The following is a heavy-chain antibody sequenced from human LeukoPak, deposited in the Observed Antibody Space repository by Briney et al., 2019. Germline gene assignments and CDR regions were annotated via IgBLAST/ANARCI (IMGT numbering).Heavy chain of an antibody. Sequence: SETLSLTCAVYGGSFSGYYWSWIRRPPGKGLEWIGEINHSGSTNYNPSLKSRVTISVDTSKNQFSLKLSSVTAADTAVYYCARRGIYDFWSGYYTPWGQGTLVTVSS. J-gene: IGHJ5*02. CDR3: ARRGIYDFWSGYYTP. V-gene: IGHV4-34*01. CDR1: GGSFSGYY. CDR2: INHSGST. D-gene: IGHD3-3*01.